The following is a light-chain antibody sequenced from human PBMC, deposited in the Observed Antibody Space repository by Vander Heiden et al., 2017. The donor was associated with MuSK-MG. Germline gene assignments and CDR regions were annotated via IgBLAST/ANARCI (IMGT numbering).Light chain of an antibody. CDR2: KAS. Sequence: DIQLTQSPATLSASVVDRVSITCRASQSINSWLAWYQQKPGKAPKLLIYKASILESGISSRCSGSESGTEFTLTISSLQPDDFGSYYCQQYYSGWTFGQGTKVEVK. V-gene: IGKV1-5*03. J-gene: IGKJ1*01. CDR3: QQYYSGWT. CDR1: QSINSW.